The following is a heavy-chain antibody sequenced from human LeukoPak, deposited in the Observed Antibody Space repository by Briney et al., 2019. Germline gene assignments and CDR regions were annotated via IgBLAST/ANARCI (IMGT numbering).Heavy chain of an antibody. CDR2: TYYRHQWFI. CDR1: GDSVSSDSAA. Sequence: SQTLSLTCAISGDSVSSDSAAWNWIRQSPSRGLEWLGRTYYRHQWFIDYAVSVKTRITIKSDTSRNQFSLELNSVTPEDTGVYYCARGSGYYDTGSFAFVDNWGQGTLVTVSS. V-gene: IGHV6-1*01. CDR3: ARGSGYYDTGSFAFVDN. J-gene: IGHJ4*02. D-gene: IGHD3-22*01.